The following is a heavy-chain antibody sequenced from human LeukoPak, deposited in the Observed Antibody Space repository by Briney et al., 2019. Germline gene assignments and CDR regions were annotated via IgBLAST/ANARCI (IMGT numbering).Heavy chain of an antibody. CDR1: GGSSSGYY. V-gene: IGHV4-34*01. Sequence: PSETLSLTCAVYGGSSSGYYWSWIRQPPGKGLEWIGEINHSGSTNYNPSLKSRVTISVDTSKNQFSLKLSSVTAADTAVYYCARDHAYYYDSSGFKLRRNAFDIWGQGTMVTVSS. D-gene: IGHD3-22*01. J-gene: IGHJ3*02. CDR3: ARDHAYYYDSSGFKLRRNAFDI. CDR2: INHSGST.